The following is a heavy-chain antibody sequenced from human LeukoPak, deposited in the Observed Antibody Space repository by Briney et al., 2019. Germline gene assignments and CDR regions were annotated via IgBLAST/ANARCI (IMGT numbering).Heavy chain of an antibody. Sequence: PSETLRLTCTVSGGSISSSSYYWGWIRQPPGKGLEWIGSIYYSGSTYYNPSLKSRVTISVDTSKNQFSLKLSSVTAADTAVYYCARKSRYCSGGSCYSFDYWGQGTLVTVSS. J-gene: IGHJ4*02. CDR2: IYYSGST. CDR3: ARKSRYCSGGSCYSFDY. CDR1: GGSISSSSYY. V-gene: IGHV4-39*01. D-gene: IGHD2-15*01.